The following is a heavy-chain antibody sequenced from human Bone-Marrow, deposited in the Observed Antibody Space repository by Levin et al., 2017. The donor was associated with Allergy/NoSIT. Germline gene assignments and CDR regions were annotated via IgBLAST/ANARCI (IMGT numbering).Heavy chain of an antibody. CDR2: IYYSGST. J-gene: IGHJ3*02. D-gene: IGHD3-16*01. Sequence: SETLSLTCTVSGGSISSSSYYWGWIRQPPGKGLEWIGSIYYSGSTYYNPSLKSRVTISVDTSKNQFSLKLSSVTAADTAVYYCARHSHSEDMITFGGVLGAFDIWGQGTMVTVSS. CDR3: ARHSHSEDMITFGGVLGAFDI. CDR1: GGSISSSSYY. V-gene: IGHV4-39*01.